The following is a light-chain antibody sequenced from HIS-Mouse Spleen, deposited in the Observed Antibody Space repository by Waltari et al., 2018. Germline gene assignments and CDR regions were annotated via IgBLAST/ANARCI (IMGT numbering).Light chain of an antibody. J-gene: IGLJ2*01. CDR3: QAWDSSTDVV. CDR1: QLGDKY. V-gene: IGLV3-1*01. CDR2: QDS. Sequence: SYELTQPPSVSVSPGQPASITCSGDQLGDKYACWYQQKPGQSPVLVIYQDSKRPSGIPERFSGSNSGNTATLTISGTQAMDKADYYCQAWDSSTDVVFGGGTKLTVL.